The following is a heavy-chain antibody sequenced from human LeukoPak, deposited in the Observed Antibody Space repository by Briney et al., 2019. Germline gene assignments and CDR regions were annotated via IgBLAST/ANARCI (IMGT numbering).Heavy chain of an antibody. V-gene: IGHV4-38-2*02. Sequence: SETLSLTCTVSGYSISSGYYWGWIRQPPGKGLEWIGSIYHSGSTYYNPSLKSRVTISVDTSKNQFSLKLSSVTAADTAVYYCAHITFGGVIVNYWGQGTLVTVSS. CDR3: AHITFGGVIVNY. CDR1: GYSISSGYY. J-gene: IGHJ4*02. D-gene: IGHD3-16*02. CDR2: IYHSGST.